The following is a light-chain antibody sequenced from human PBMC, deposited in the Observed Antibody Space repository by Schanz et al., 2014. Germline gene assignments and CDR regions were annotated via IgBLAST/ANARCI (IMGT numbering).Light chain of an antibody. CDR1: QGVRTN. Sequence: EIVMTQSPATLSVSPGERVTLSCRASQGVRTNLAWYQQRFGQPPRLLMYGAYSRASGIPARFSGSGSGTDFTLPISYLEPEDFAVYYCQQRDNWPRTFGQGTKVDI. CDR2: GAY. CDR3: QQRDNWPRT. J-gene: IGKJ1*01. V-gene: IGKV3-15*01.